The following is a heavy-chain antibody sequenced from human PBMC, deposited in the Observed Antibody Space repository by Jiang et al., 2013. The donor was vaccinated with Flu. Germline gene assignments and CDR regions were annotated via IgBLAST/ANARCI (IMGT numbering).Heavy chain of an antibody. CDR1: YG. V-gene: IGHV1-18*01. CDR3: VRLYGSGVIIT. J-gene: IGHJ5*02. D-gene: IGHD3-10*01. Sequence: YGISWVATRPLDRGVEWMGWISAYNGNTNYAQKLQGRVTMTTDTSTSTAYMELRSLRSDDTAVYYCVRLYGSGVIITWGQGTLVTVSS. CDR2: ISAYNGNT.